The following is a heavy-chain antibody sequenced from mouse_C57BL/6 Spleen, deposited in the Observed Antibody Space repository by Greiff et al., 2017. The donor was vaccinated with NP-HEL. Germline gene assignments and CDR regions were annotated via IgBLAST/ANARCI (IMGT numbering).Heavy chain of an antibody. CDR2: INNDGSRT. J-gene: IGHJ4*01. CDR3: AREGYGNSMDY. V-gene: IGHV5-16*01. CDR1: GFTFSDYY. Sequence: EVKVVESEGGLVQPGSSMKLSCTASGFTFSDYYMAWVRQVPEKGLEWVANINNDGSRTYYLDSLKSRFIISRDNAKNILYLQMSSLKSEDTATYYCAREGYGNSMDYWGQGTSVTVSS. D-gene: IGHD2-1*01.